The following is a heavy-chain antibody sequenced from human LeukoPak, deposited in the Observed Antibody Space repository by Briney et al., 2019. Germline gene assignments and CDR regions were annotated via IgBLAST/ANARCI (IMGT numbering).Heavy chain of an antibody. J-gene: IGHJ3*02. D-gene: IGHD3-22*01. Sequence: PGGTLRLSCAASGFTFSSYGMSWVRQAPGKGLEWVSAISGSGGSTYYADSVKGRFTISRDNSKNTLYLQMNSLRAEDTAVYYCAKEGGVVVVITPDAFDIWGQGTMVTVSS. V-gene: IGHV3-23*01. CDR1: GFTFSSYG. CDR2: ISGSGGST. CDR3: AKEGGVVVVITPDAFDI.